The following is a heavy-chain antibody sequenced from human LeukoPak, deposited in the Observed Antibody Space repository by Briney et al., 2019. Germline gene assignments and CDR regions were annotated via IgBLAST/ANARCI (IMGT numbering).Heavy chain of an antibody. CDR1: GGSIISNY. V-gene: IGHV4-4*07. CDR3: ARLKFYDSTGYSPGYYMDV. D-gene: IGHD3-22*01. J-gene: IGHJ6*03. Sequence: SEALSLTCTVSGGSIISNYWSWIRQSAGPGLEGVGRIYGSGITDYNPSLKSRVTMSLDTSRKQFSLRLTSVTAADTAVYYCARLKFYDSTGYSPGYYMDVWGKGTTVSVFS. CDR2: IYGSGIT.